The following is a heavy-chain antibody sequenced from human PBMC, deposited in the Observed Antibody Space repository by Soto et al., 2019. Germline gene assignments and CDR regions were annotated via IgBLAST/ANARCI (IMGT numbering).Heavy chain of an antibody. D-gene: IGHD1-26*01. CDR2: ISGSGGST. V-gene: IGHV3-23*01. Sequence: EVQLLESGGGLVQPGGSLRLSCAASGFTFSSYGMTWVRQAPGKGLEGVSTISGSGGSTYYADSVKGQFTISRDNSKNTLYLQMNSLRAEDTAVYYCAKGLYSGSYFDYWGQGTLVTVSS. CDR3: AKGLYSGSYFDY. CDR1: GFTFSSYG. J-gene: IGHJ4*02.